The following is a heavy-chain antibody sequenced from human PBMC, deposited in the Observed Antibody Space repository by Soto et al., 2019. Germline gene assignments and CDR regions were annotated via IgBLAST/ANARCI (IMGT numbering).Heavy chain of an antibody. V-gene: IGHV4-59*01. D-gene: IGHD3-3*01. J-gene: IGHJ6*04. CDR2: IYYSGST. CDR3: ARLISNDFWSGYPRARMDV. Sequence: ETLSLTCTVSGGSISSYYWSGIRQPPGKGLEWIGYIYYSGSTNYNPSLKSRVTISVDTSKDQFSLKLSSVTAADTAVYYCARLISNDFWSGYPRARMDVWGKGTTVTVSS. CDR1: GGSISSYY.